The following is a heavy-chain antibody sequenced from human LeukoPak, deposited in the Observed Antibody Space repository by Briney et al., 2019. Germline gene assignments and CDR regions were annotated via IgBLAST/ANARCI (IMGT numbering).Heavy chain of an antibody. D-gene: IGHD2-15*01. CDR3: ARAGAVVDNWFDP. V-gene: IGHV1-2*02. CDR1: GYTFTGYF. Sequence: ASVKVSCKATGYTFTGYFIHWVRQAPGQGLEWMGWINPNSGVTNYAQKFQGRVTMTRDTSISAAYMELSSLRSEDTAVYYCARAGAVVDNWFDPWGQGTLVTVSS. CDR2: INPNSGVT. J-gene: IGHJ5*02.